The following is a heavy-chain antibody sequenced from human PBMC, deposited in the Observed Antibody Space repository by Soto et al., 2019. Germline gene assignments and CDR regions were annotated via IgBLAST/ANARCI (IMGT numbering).Heavy chain of an antibody. Sequence: PSETLSLTCAVSGGSISSSNWWSWIRQPPGRGLEWIGFIYYAGSTNYNPSLNSRVTISVDTSKNQFSLTVTSVTAADTAVYSSARLWGRSVDYWGQGTLVTV. D-gene: IGHD3-16*01. CDR1: GGSISSSNW. CDR3: ARLWGRSVDY. V-gene: IGHV4-59*08. J-gene: IGHJ4*02. CDR2: IYYAGST.